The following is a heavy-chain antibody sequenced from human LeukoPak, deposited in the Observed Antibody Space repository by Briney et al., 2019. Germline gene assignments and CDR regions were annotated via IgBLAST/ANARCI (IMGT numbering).Heavy chain of an antibody. V-gene: IGHV3-11*04. CDR2: IFSSGSTI. D-gene: IGHD3-10*01. CDR3: ATAGAVRNYYYGSGSFDY. CDR1: GFTLIDDY. Sequence: PGGSLRLSCAAPGFTLIDDYMSWIRQAPGEGLEWGSYIFSSGSTIYYADSVKGRFTISRDNAKNSLYLQMNSLRAEDTAVYYCATAGAVRNYYYGSGSFDYWGQGTLVTVSS. J-gene: IGHJ4*02.